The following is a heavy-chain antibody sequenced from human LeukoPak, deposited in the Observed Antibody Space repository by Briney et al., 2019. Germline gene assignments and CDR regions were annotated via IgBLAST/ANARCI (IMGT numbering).Heavy chain of an antibody. V-gene: IGHV3-7*03. D-gene: IGHD2-15*01. CDR2: IKQDGSEK. CDR1: GFTSSSYW. CDR3: ARAPYCIGGSCRFDY. Sequence: GGSLRLSCAVSGFTSSSYWMSWVRQAPGKGLEGVAYIKQDGSEKYYVDSVKGRFTISRDNAKNSLYLQMNSLRAEDTAVYYCARAPYCIGGSCRFDYWGQGTLVTVSS. J-gene: IGHJ4*02.